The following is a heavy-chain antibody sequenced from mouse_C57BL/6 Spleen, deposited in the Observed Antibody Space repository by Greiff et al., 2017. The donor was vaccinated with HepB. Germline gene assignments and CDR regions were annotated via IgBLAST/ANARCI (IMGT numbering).Heavy chain of an antibody. CDR2: IGNKANGYTT. Sequence: EVKLQESGGGLVQPGGSLSLSCAASGFTFTDYYMSWVRQPPGKALEWLGFIGNKANGYTTEYSASVKGRFTISRDNSQSILYLQMSSLRAEDSATYYCARSKWVHFDYWGQGTTLTVSS. J-gene: IGHJ2*01. CDR1: GFTFTDYY. V-gene: IGHV7-3*01. CDR3: ARSKWVHFDY.